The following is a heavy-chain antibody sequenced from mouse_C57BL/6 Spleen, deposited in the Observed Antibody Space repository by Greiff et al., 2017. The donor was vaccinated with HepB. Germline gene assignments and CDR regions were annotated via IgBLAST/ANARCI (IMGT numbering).Heavy chain of an antibody. CDR1: GYTFTRYW. CDR3: ARSRDYDALYAMDY. D-gene: IGHD2-4*01. J-gene: IGHJ4*01. CDR2: INPSSGYT. Sequence: VQLQQSGAELAKPGASVKLSCKASGYTFTRYWMHWVKQRPGQGLEWIGYINPSSGYTKYNQKFKDKATVTADKSSSPAYMQLSSLTYEDSAVYYCARSRDYDALYAMDYWGQGTSVTVSS. V-gene: IGHV1-7*01.